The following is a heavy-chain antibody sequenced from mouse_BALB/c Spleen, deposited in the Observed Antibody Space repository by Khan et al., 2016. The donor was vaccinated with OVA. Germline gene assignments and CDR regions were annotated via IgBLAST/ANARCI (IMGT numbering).Heavy chain of an antibody. CDR3: TSHVSSDTWIGY. J-gene: IGHJ3*01. V-gene: IGHV1-7*01. D-gene: IGHD1-1*01. Sequence: QVQLQQSGAELAKPGASVKMSCNASGYTFTNYWMHRVNQRPGQGMEWIGYIDPTTGYTEYNQKFKDKATLTADKSTSPASMQLNTVTSEDSAIEYCTSHVSSDTWIGYWGQGTLVTVSA. CDR1: GYTFTNYW. CDR2: IDPTTGYT.